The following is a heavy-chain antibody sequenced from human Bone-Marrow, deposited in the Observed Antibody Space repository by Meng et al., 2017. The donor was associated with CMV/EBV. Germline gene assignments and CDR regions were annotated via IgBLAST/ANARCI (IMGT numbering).Heavy chain of an antibody. CDR1: GFTFSTYS. CDR3: AKFRGGIYYVYYFDY. V-gene: IGHV3-23*03. D-gene: IGHD1-26*01. CDR2: IYSGGSST. J-gene: IGHJ4*02. Sequence: GESLKISCTASGFTFSTYSMNWVRQAPGRGLEWVSVIYSGGSSTYYADSVKGRFTISRDNSKNTPYLQMNSLRAEDTAVYYCAKFRGGIYYVYYFDYWGQGTLVTVSS.